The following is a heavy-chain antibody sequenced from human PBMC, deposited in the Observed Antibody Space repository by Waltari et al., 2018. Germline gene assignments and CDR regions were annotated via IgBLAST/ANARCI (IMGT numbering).Heavy chain of an antibody. J-gene: IGHJ4*02. D-gene: IGHD3-10*01. V-gene: IGHV3-33*08. CDR3: AKAHKGRYYFDY. Sequence: QVQLVESGGGVVQPGRSLRLSCAASGFTFSSYGMHWVRQAPGKGLEWVAVIWYDGSNKYYADSVKDRFTISRDNSKNTLYLQMNSLRAEDTAMYYCAKAHKGRYYFDYWGQGTLVTVSS. CDR1: GFTFSSYG. CDR2: IWYDGSNK.